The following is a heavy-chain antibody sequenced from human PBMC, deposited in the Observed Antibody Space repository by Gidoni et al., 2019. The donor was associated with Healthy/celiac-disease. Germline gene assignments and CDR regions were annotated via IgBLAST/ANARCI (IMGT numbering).Heavy chain of an antibody. CDR1: GFTFSSYA. CDR2: ISYDGSNK. Sequence: QVKLVESGGGVVRPGRSLRLSCAASGFTFSSYAMHWVRQAPGKGLEWVAVISYDGSNKYYADSVKGRFTISRDNSKNTLYLQMNSLRAEDTAVYYCARGKIDIWGQGTMVTVSS. J-gene: IGHJ3*02. CDR3: ARGKIDI. V-gene: IGHV3-30-3*01.